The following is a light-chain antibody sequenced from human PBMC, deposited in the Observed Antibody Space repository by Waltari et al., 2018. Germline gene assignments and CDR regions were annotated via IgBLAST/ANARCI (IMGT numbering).Light chain of an antibody. Sequence: QSVLTQPPSVSGAPGQRVTISCTGSGSNIGAGFDVHWYQQLPGTAPKLPVYGNNGRPSGVPDRFSASKSGTSASLAITGLQAEDEADYYCQSYDSSLTGSWVFGGGTKLTVL. CDR3: QSYDSSLTGSWV. V-gene: IGLV1-40*01. CDR1: GSNIGAGFD. J-gene: IGLJ3*02. CDR2: GNN.